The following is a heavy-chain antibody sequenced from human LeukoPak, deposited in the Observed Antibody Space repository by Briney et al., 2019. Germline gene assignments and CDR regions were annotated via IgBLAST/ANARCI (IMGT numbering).Heavy chain of an antibody. V-gene: IGHV3-21*01. Sequence: PGGSLRLSCAASGFTFSSYSMNWVRQAPGKGLEWVSSISSGTSFIYYADSVKGRFTISRDNAKNSLYLQMNSLRAEDTAVYYCARGTTALMDVWGKGTTVTVSS. CDR2: ISSGTSFI. D-gene: IGHD2-21*02. CDR3: ARGTTALMDV. CDR1: GFTFSSYS. J-gene: IGHJ6*03.